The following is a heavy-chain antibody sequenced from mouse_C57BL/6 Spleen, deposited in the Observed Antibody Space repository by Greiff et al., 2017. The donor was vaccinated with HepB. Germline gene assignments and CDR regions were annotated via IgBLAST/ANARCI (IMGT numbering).Heavy chain of an antibody. CDR3: AREGAYDYYYAMDY. V-gene: IGHV5-4*01. D-gene: IGHD2-4*01. J-gene: IGHJ4*01. CDR2: ISDGGSYT. CDR1: GFTFSSYA. Sequence: EVQLVESGGGLVKPGGSLKLSCAASGFTFSSYAMSWVRQTPEKRLEWVATISDGGSYTYYPDNVKGRFTISRDNAKNNLYLQMSHLKSEDTAMYYCAREGAYDYYYAMDYWGQGTSVTVSS.